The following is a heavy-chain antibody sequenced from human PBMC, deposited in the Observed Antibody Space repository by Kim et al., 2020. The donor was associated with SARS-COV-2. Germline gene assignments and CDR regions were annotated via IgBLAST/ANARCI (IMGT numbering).Heavy chain of an antibody. V-gene: IGHV3-30*18. J-gene: IGHJ6*02. D-gene: IGHD2-2*01. Sequence: GWSLRLSCAASGFTFSSYGMHWVRQAPGKGLEWVAVISYDGSNKYYADSVKGRFTISRDNSENTLFLQMNSLRAEDKAVYYCAKGGVGCTSTGCFSGYYGMDVWGQGTTVTVSS. CDR1: GFTFSSYG. CDR3: AKGGVGCTSTGCFSGYYGMDV. CDR2: ISYDGSNK.